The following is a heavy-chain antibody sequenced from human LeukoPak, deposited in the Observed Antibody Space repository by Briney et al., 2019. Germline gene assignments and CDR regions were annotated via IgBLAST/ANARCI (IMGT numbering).Heavy chain of an antibody. V-gene: IGHV4-34*01. CDR3: ARGTAYDSSGYYPDAFDI. CDR1: GGSFSGYY. D-gene: IGHD3-22*01. J-gene: IGHJ3*02. CDR2: INHSGST. Sequence: SETLSLTCAVYGGSFSGYYWSWIRQPPGKGLEWIGEINHSGSTNYNPSLKSRVTISVDTSKNQFSLKLSSVTAADTAVYYCARGTAYDSSGYYPDAFDIWGQGTMVTASS.